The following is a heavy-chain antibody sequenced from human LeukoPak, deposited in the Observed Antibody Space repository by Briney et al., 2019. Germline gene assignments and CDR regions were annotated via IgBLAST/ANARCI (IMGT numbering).Heavy chain of an antibody. CDR2: ISSSGSTI. CDR3: XXXXXXXXXXXXXXXNRXDY. D-gene: IGHD1-14*01. CDR1: GFTFSDYY. Sequence: GGSLRLSCAASGFTFSDYYMSWIRQAPGKGLEWVSYISSSGSTIYYADSVKGRFTISRDKAKNSLYLQINSLRAEGTAVYYCXXXXXXXXXXXXXXXNRXDYWGQGTLVTVSS. J-gene: IGHJ4*02. V-gene: IGHV3-11*01.